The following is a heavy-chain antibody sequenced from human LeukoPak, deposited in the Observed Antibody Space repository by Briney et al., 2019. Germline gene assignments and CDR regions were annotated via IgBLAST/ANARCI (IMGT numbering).Heavy chain of an antibody. D-gene: IGHD5-18*01. J-gene: IGHJ4*02. V-gene: IGHV4-59*12. CDR3: ARRKGYSYGFVDY. CDR1: GGSISSYY. Sequence: SETLSLTCTVSGGSISSYYWSWIRQPPGKGLEWIGYIYYSGSTNYNPSLKSRVTISVDRSKNQFSLKLSSVTAADTAVYYCARRKGYSYGFVDYWGQGTLVTVSS. CDR2: IYYSGST.